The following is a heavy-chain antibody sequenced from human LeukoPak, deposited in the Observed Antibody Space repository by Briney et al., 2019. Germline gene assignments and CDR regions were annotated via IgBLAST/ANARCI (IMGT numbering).Heavy chain of an antibody. CDR1: RFTVSSNY. CDR3: ARDLGGSYHPHYYYYYMDV. V-gene: IGHV3-21*01. CDR2: ISSSSSYI. J-gene: IGHJ6*03. Sequence: GGSLRLSCAASRFTVSSNYMNWVRQAPGKGLEWVSSISSSSSYIYYADSVKGRFTISRDNAKNSLYLQMNSLRAEDTAVYYCARDLGGSYHPHYYYYYMDVWGKGTTVTISS. D-gene: IGHD1-26*01.